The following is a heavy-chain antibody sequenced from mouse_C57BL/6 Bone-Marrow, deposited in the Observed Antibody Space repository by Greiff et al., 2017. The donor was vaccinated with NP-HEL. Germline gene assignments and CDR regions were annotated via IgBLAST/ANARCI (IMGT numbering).Heavy chain of an antibody. CDR2: IYPGSGST. CDR3: ARPGYGKRDYYAMDY. CDR1: GYTFTSYW. V-gene: IGHV1-55*01. J-gene: IGHJ4*01. Sequence: QVQLQQPGAELVKPGASVKMSCKASGYTFTSYWITWVKQRPGQGLEWIGDIYPGSGSTNYNEKFKSKATLTVDTSSSTAYMQLSSLTSEDAAVYYCARPGYGKRDYYAMDYGGQGTSVTVSS. D-gene: IGHD2-10*02.